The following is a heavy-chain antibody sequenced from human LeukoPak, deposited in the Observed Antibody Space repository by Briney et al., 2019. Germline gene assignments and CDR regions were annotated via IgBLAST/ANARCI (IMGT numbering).Heavy chain of an antibody. Sequence: GGSLRLSCAASGFTVSSNYMSWVRQAPGKGLEWVSVIYSGGSTYYADSVKGRFTISRDNSKNTLYLRMNSLRAEDTAVYYCARPGGYYGSGSYLDYWGQGTLVTVSS. D-gene: IGHD3-10*01. CDR1: GFTVSSNY. CDR2: IYSGGST. J-gene: IGHJ4*02. CDR3: ARPGGYYGSGSYLDY. V-gene: IGHV3-53*01.